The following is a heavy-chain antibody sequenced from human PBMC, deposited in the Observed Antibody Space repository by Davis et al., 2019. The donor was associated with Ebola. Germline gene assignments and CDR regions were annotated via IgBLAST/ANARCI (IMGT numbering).Heavy chain of an antibody. CDR2: ISGSGGST. CDR3: AKDKNYDFWSGYPHDAFDI. J-gene: IGHJ3*02. CDR1: GFTFSKYW. Sequence: GESLKISCAASGFTFSKYWMNWVRQAPGKGLEWVPAISGSGGSTYYADSVKGRFTISRDNSKNTLYLQMNSLRAEDTAIYYCAKDKNYDFWSGYPHDAFDIWGQGTMVTVSS. V-gene: IGHV3-23*01. D-gene: IGHD3-3*01.